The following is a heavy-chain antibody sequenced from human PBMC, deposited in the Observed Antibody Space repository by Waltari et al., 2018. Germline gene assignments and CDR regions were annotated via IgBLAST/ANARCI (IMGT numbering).Heavy chain of an antibody. Sequence: EVQLLESGGGFVQPGGSLRLSCAASGFTFRSYSIGWFRQAPGKGLEWVSAISGSAPGTYYADSVKGRFTTSRDNSKNTLYLQMNSLRVEDTAVYYCARWDTAMVDWGQGTLVTVSS. CDR1: GFTFRSYS. CDR2: ISGSAPGT. J-gene: IGHJ4*02. V-gene: IGHV3-23*01. CDR3: ARWDTAMVD. D-gene: IGHD5-18*01.